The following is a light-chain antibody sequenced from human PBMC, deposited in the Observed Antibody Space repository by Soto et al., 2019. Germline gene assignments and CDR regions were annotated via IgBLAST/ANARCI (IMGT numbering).Light chain of an antibody. V-gene: IGLV4-69*01. CDR1: SGHSSYA. J-gene: IGLJ2*01. Sequence: QLVLTQSPSASASLGASVKLTCTLSSGHSSYAIAWHQQQPEKGPRYLMKLNSDGSHSKGDGIPDRFSGSSSGAERYLTIPSLQSEDEADYYCQTWGNGLDVVFGGGTKLTVL. CDR3: QTWGNGLDVV. CDR2: LNSDGSH.